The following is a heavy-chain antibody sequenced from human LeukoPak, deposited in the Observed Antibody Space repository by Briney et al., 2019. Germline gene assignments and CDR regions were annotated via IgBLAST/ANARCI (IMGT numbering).Heavy chain of an antibody. CDR1: GFTFSSYE. Sequence: GGSLRLSCAASGFTFSSYEMNWVRQAPGKGLEWVSYISSSGSTIYYADSVKGRFTISRDNAKNSLYLQMNSLRAEDTAVYYCAKFLHIAVAGTKYYYYYYMDVWGKGTTVTVSS. CDR2: ISSSGSTI. CDR3: AKFLHIAVAGTKYYYYYYMDV. J-gene: IGHJ6*03. D-gene: IGHD6-19*01. V-gene: IGHV3-48*03.